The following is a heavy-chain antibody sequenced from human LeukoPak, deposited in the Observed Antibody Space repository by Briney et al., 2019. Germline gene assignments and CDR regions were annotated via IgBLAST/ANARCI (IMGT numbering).Heavy chain of an antibody. CDR2: ISYDGSNK. CDR3: ARVLDDYGDAHFDY. D-gene: IGHD4-17*01. V-gene: IGHV3-30-3*01. Sequence: GGSLRLSCAASGFTFSSYAMHWVRQTPGKGLEWVAVISYDGSNKYYADSVKGRFTMSRDNSKNTLYLQMNSLRAEDTAVYYCARVLDDYGDAHFDYWGQGTLVTVSS. J-gene: IGHJ4*02. CDR1: GFTFSSYA.